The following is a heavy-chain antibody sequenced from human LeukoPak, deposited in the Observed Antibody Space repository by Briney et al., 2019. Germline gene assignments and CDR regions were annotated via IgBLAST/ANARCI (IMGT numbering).Heavy chain of an antibody. J-gene: IGHJ4*02. V-gene: IGHV3-23*01. CDR3: AKRGVVIRVILVGFYKEAYYFDS. Sequence: GGSLRLSCAVSGITLSNYGMSWVRQAPGEGLEWVASISDSGGRSNYADSVKGLITISRDTPNNTLYQQMNSLIDEATAVYFCAKRGVVIRVILVGFYKEAYYFDSWGQGALVTVSS. CDR2: ISDSGGRS. D-gene: IGHD3-22*01. CDR1: GITLSNYG.